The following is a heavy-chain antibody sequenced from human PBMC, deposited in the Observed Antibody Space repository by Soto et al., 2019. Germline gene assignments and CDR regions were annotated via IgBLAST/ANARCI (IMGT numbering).Heavy chain of an antibody. Sequence: GSLRLSCAASGISVGTNYLTWVRQAPGKGLEWVSFIYSDGTTYYADSVKGRFTISRDTSNNTLYLQMNSLRAEDTAVYYCARGASSFDNWGQGTLVTVSS. CDR2: IYSDGTT. CDR1: GISVGTNY. CDR3: ARGASSFDN. J-gene: IGHJ4*02. V-gene: IGHV3-53*01.